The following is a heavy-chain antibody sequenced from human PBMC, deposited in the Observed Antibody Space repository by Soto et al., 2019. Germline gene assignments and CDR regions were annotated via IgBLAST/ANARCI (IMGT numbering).Heavy chain of an antibody. V-gene: IGHV1-18*01. CDR2: ISGYNGDT. J-gene: IGHJ6*02. CDR3: AKNGLPPYYYYVLDV. CDR1: GYTFTRYG. D-gene: IGHD5-12*01. Sequence: GHLVQSEAEVKKSGASVKVSCKASGYTFTRYGISWVRQAPGQGLEWMGWISGYNGDTNYAREFQRRVSMTIDTSTTTALIYFRCLTSDETAVYYCAKNGLPPYYYYVLDVWGQGTKVTVSS.